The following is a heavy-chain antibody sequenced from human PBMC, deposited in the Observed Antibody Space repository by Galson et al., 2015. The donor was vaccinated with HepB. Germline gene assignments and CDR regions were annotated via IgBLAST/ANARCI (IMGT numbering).Heavy chain of an antibody. CDR2: LYPTGSA. D-gene: IGHD6-13*01. V-gene: IGHV3-66*01. CDR1: GFSITTNY. CDR3: ARAAHSYSSHDS. J-gene: IGHJ4*02. Sequence: SLRLSCAASGFSITTNYMNWVRQAPGKGLEWVSVLYPTGSAKIADSVKDRFTISRDNTKNTLYLQMSNLRADDTAVYYCARAAHSYSSHDSWGQGTLVTVSS.